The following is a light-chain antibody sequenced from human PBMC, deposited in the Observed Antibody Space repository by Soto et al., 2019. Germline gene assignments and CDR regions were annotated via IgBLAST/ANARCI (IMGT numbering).Light chain of an antibody. V-gene: IGKV3-11*01. CDR3: QQISNWTLT. J-gene: IGKJ3*01. Sequence: EIVLTQSPATLSLSPGERATLSCRASQSVSSYLAWYQQKPGQAPRLLIYDASNRATGITARFSGSGSGTDFTLTISSLEPADFAVYYCQQISNWTLTFGPGTKVDIK. CDR1: QSVSSY. CDR2: DAS.